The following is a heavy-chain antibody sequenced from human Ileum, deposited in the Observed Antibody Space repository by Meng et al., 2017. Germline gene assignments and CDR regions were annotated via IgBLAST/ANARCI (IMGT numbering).Heavy chain of an antibody. V-gene: IGHV4-4*03. J-gene: IGHJ4*02. Sequence: APRRGWGRGLLERPGPLPHTCAFSGVSISSSNWWSSVRHPPRQGLELSGEIYHSGSTNYNPSLKSRVTISVDKSKNQFSLKLSSVTAADTAVYYCARDSPGELAPTYYWGQGTLVTVSS. CDR2: IYHSGST. CDR1: GVSISSSNW. D-gene: IGHD3-10*01. CDR3: ARDSPGELAPTYY.